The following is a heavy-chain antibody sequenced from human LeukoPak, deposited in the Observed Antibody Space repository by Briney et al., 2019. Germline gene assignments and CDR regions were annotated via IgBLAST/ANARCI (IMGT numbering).Heavy chain of an antibody. V-gene: IGHV4-30-2*01. Sequence: SETLSLTCAVSGGSISSGGYSWSWIRQPPGKGLEWIGYIYHSGSTYYNPSLKSRVTISVDRSKNQFSLNLTSVSAADTAVYNCARGKQLAHDAFDIWGQGTMVTVSS. CDR2: IYHSGST. CDR1: GGSISSGGYS. CDR3: ARGKQLAHDAFDI. J-gene: IGHJ3*02. D-gene: IGHD6-6*01.